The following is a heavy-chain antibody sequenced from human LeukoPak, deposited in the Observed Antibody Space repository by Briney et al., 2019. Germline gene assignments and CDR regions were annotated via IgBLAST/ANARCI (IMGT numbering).Heavy chain of an antibody. V-gene: IGHV3-48*03. CDR1: GFTFSSYE. CDR3: ARVAVTGIGVDY. CDR2: ISSSGSTI. Sequence: GGSLRLSCAASGFTFSSYEMNWVRQAPGKGLEWISYISSSGSTIYYADSVKGRFTISRDNAKNSLYLQMNSLRAEDTAVYYCARVAVTGIGVDYWGQGILVTVSS. J-gene: IGHJ4*02. D-gene: IGHD6-19*01.